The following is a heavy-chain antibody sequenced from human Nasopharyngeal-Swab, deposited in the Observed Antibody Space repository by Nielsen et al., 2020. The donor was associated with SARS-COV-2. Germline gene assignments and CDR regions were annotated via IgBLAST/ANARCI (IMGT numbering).Heavy chain of an antibody. V-gene: IGHV3-21*01. D-gene: IGHD6-13*01. Sequence: GEVLKISCAASGFTFSNYSMNWVRQAPGKGLEWVASISSSSSYIYYADSLKGRFTISRDNAKTSLYLQMNSLRAEDTAVYYYARGAGHSWYVDYWGQGTLVTVSS. CDR2: ISSSSSYI. J-gene: IGHJ4*02. CDR3: ARGAGHSWYVDY. CDR1: GFTFSNYS.